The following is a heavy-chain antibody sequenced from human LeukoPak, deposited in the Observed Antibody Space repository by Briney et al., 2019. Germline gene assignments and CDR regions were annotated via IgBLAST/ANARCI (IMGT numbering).Heavy chain of an antibody. V-gene: IGHV3-21*01. CDR2: ISSSSSYI. CDR1: GFTFSSYS. J-gene: IGHJ4*02. CDR3: ASGESSIFGNFDY. Sequence: PGGSLRLSCAASGFTFSSYSMNWVRQAPGKGLEWVSSISSSSSYIYYADSVKGRYTISRDNAKNSLYLQMNSLRAEDTAVYYCASGESSIFGNFDYWGQGTLVTVSS. D-gene: IGHD3-3*01.